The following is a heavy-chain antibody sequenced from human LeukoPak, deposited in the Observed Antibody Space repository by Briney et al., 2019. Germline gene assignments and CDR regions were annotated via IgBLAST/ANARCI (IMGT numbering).Heavy chain of an antibody. CDR1: GFTFSSYG. V-gene: IGHV3-23*01. J-gene: IGHJ6*03. CDR3: AKEEAVAASYYYYYYMDV. D-gene: IGHD6-19*01. Sequence: GGSLRLSCAASGFTFSSYGMSWVRQAPGKGLEWVSAISGSGGSTYYADSVKGRFTISRDNSKNTLYLQMNSLRAEDTAVYYCAKEEAVAASYYYYYYMDVWGKGTTVTVSS. CDR2: ISGSGGST.